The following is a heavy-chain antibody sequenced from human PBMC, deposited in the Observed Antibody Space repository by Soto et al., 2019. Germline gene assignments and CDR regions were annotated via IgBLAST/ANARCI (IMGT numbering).Heavy chain of an antibody. CDR2: INPSGGDT. CDR3: ARIAAGY. CDR1: GYTFTSYY. V-gene: IGHV1-46*01. Sequence: KPSGYTFTSYYIHWVRQAPGQGLERIGTINPSGGDTTYAQKFQGRVTMTRDTSTSTVYMELSSLRPEDTAVYYCARIAAGYWGQGTLVTVSS. D-gene: IGHD6-25*01. J-gene: IGHJ4*02.